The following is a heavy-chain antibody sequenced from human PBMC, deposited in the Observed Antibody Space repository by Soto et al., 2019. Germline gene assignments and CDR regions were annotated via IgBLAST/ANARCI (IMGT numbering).Heavy chain of an antibody. CDR1: GGSISSYY. Sequence: SETLSLTCTVSGGSISSYYWSWIRQPPGKGLEWIGYIYYSGSTNYNPSLKSRVTISVDTSKNQFSLKLSSVTAADTAVYYCARGSIAVAVARYYYYMDVWGKGTTVTVSS. CDR3: ARGSIAVAVARYYYYMDV. V-gene: IGHV4-59*01. D-gene: IGHD6-19*01. CDR2: IYYSGST. J-gene: IGHJ6*03.